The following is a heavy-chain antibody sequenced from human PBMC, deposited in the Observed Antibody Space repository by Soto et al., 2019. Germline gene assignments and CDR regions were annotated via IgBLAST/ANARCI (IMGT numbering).Heavy chain of an antibody. V-gene: IGHV1-18*01. D-gene: IGHD1-1*01. J-gene: IGHJ4*02. CDR2: ISAHNGNT. CDR3: ARGRYGDY. Sequence: QVHLVQSGDEVKKPGASVKVSCKASGYTFTSYGITWMRQAPGQALEWMGWISAHNGNTDYAQKLQGRVIVTRDTSTSTAYMELRSLRSDDTAVYYCARGRYGDYWGQGALVTVSS. CDR1: GYTFTSYG.